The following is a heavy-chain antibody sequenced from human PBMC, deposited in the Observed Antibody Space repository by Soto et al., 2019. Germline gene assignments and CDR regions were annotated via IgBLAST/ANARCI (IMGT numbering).Heavy chain of an antibody. J-gene: IGHJ4*02. Sequence: QVQLVESGGGFVKPGGSLRLSCAASGFTFSDYYMSWIRQAPGKGLEWVSYISSRSSTIFYADSVKGRFTISRDNVKNSLYLQMNSLRPEDTAVYYCASGTNGAFFVYWGQGILVTVSS. D-gene: IGHD2-8*01. CDR3: ASGTNGAFFVY. CDR1: GFTFSDYY. V-gene: IGHV3-11*01. CDR2: ISSRSSTI.